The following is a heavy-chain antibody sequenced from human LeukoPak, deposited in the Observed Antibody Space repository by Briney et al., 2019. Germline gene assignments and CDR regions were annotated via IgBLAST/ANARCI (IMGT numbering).Heavy chain of an antibody. V-gene: IGHV1-2*02. CDR3: GRRYCSGGSCYPDY. Sequence: ASVKVSCKASGYIFTDYYIQWVRQAPGQGLEWMGWLNANSGGTNYAQQFQGRVTMTRDTSISTAYMELSRLTSDDTAVFYCGRRYCSGGSCYPDYWGQGTLVTVSS. J-gene: IGHJ4*02. CDR1: GYIFTDYY. D-gene: IGHD2-15*01. CDR2: LNANSGGT.